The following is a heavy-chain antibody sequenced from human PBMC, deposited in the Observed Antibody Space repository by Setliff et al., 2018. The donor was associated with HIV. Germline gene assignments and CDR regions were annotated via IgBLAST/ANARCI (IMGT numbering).Heavy chain of an antibody. CDR2: IKQDGSEK. D-gene: IGHD6-13*01. CDR3: ARDGYGSIAAADY. Sequence: PGGSLRLSCAGSGFTFSSYSMNWVRQAPGKGLEWVSSIVGGGNYIKQDGSEKYYVDSVKGRFTISRDNAKNSLYMQMNSLRAEDTAVYYCARDGYGSIAAADYWGQGTLVTVSS. J-gene: IGHJ4*02. CDR1: GFTFSSYS. V-gene: IGHV3-7*03.